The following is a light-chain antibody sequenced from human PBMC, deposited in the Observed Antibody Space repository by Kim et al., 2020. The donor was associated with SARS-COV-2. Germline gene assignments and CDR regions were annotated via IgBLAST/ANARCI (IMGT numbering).Light chain of an antibody. CDR2: EDN. J-gene: IGLJ2*01. CDR3: QSYDSSNQVV. V-gene: IGLV6-57*03. Sequence: KTVPISCTRSSSSIASNYVQWYQQRPGSAPATVIYEDNQGPSGVPDRFSGSIDSSSNSASLTISGLKTEDEADYYCQSYDSSNQVVFGGGTQLTVL. CDR1: SSSIASNY.